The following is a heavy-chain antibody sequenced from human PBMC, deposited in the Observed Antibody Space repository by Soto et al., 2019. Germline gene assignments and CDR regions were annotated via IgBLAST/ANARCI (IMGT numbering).Heavy chain of an antibody. CDR1: GFTFSDYY. CDR3: ARERGRGGYHSSGYYYFDY. D-gene: IGHD3-22*01. J-gene: IGHJ4*02. Sequence: GGSLRLSXAASGFTFSDYYMSWIRQAPGKGLEWVSYISSSSSYTNYADSVKGRFTISRDNAKNSLYLQMNSLRAEDTAVYYCARERGRGGYHSSGYYYFDYWGQGTLVTVSS. CDR2: ISSSSSYT. V-gene: IGHV3-11*06.